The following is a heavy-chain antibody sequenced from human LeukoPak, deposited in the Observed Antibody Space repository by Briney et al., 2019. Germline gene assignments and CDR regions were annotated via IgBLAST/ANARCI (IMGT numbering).Heavy chain of an antibody. Sequence: PSETLSLTCTVSGGSISSGSYYWSWIRQPAGKGLEWIGRIYTSGSTNYNPSLKSRVTISVDTSKNQFSLKLSSVTAADTAVYYCASLSKVRGVFPLSNYYYMDVWGKGTTVTVSS. CDR1: GGSISSGSYY. CDR3: ASLSKVRGVFPLSNYYYMDV. D-gene: IGHD3-10*01. V-gene: IGHV4-61*02. J-gene: IGHJ6*03. CDR2: IYTSGST.